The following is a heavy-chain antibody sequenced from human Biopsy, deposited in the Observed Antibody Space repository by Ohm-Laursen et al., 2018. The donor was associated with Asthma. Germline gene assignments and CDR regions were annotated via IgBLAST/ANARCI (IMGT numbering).Heavy chain of an antibody. D-gene: IGHD2-8*02. Sequence: SLRLSCSASGFTFSSYGMYWVRQAPGKGLEWVAVIWYDGSNKYYADSVKGRFTISRDNSKNTLYLQMNSLRAEDTAVYYCARDWKGYCTGGVCYPDYWGQGTLVTVSS. J-gene: IGHJ4*02. CDR3: ARDWKGYCTGGVCYPDY. V-gene: IGHV3-33*01. CDR2: IWYDGSNK. CDR1: GFTFSSYG.